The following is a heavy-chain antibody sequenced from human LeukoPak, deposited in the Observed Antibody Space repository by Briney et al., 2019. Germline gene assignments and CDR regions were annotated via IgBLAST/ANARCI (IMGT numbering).Heavy chain of an antibody. D-gene: IGHD2-2*01. CDR2: ISYDGSNK. J-gene: IGHJ6*03. CDR3: ARAVVVPAASDYYMDV. Sequence: GGSLRLSCAASGLTFSSYAMHWVRQAPGKGLEWVAVISYDGSNKYYADSVKGRFTISRDNSKNTLYLQMNSLRAEDTAVYYCARAVVVPAASDYYMDVWGKGTTVTVSS. CDR1: GLTFSSYA. V-gene: IGHV3-30-3*01.